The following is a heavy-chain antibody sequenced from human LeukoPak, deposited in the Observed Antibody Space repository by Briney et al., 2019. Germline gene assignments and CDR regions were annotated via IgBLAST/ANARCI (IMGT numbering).Heavy chain of an antibody. CDR1: GFTFSSYA. V-gene: IGHV3-23*01. J-gene: IGHJ5*02. CDR2: ISTSGDST. CDR3: VKGHSSGNWFDP. Sequence: GGSLRLSCAASGFTFSSYAMSWVRQAPGKGLEWVASISTSGDSTYYADSVKGRFTISRDNSKNTLYVQMNSLRVEDTAVYYCVKGHSSGNWFDPWGQGTRVTASS. D-gene: IGHD3-10*01.